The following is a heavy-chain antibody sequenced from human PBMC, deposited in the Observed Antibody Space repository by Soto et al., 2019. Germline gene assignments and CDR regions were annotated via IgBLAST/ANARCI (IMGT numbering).Heavy chain of an antibody. CDR1: GLPFSDYY. V-gene: IGHV3-11*01. D-gene: IGHD3-16*02. CDR3: ARDRGGVTVRLDY. Sequence: GGSLRLSCAASGLPFSDYYMTWIRQAPGKGLEWVSYISSSAGSTYYADSVKGRFTISRDNAENSLYLQMNRLRAEDTAVYFCARDRGGVTVRLDYWGQGTRVTVSS. J-gene: IGHJ4*02. CDR2: ISSSAGST.